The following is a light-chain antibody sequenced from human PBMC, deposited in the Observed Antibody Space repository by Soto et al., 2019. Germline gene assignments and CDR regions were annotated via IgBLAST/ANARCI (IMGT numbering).Light chain of an antibody. CDR3: QQRSNWPT. J-gene: IGKJ4*02. CDR1: QSVSSY. V-gene: IGKV3-11*01. Sequence: EIVLTQSPATLSLSTGESATLSCRASQSVSSYLAWYQQKPGQAPRLLIYDASNRATGIPARFSGSGSGTDFTLTISSLEPEEFAVYYCQQRSNWPTFGGGTKV. CDR2: DAS.